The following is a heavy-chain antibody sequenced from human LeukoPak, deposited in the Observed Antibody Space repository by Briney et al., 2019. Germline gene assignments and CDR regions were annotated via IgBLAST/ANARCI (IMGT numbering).Heavy chain of an antibody. J-gene: IGHJ4*02. V-gene: IGHV3-21*06. Sequence: GGSLRLSCAASGFTFSHYYMTWVRQAPGKGLEWVSSISGSSGYIFYADSVKGRFTISRDNAKNSLYLQMNSLRAEDTAVYYCVRRFDHWGQGTLVTVSS. CDR1: GFTFSHYY. CDR3: VRRFDH. CDR2: ISGSSGYI.